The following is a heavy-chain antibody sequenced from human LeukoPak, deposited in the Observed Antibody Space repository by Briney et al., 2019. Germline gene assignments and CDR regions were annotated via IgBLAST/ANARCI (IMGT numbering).Heavy chain of an antibody. Sequence: NPSETLSLTCAVYGGSFSGYYWSWIRQPPGKGLEWIGEINHSGSTNYNPSLKSRVTISVDTSKNQFSLKLSSVTATDTAVYYCARGLTLYYESHFGYYFDYWGQGTLVTVSS. D-gene: IGHD3-22*01. CDR1: GGSFSGYY. CDR3: ARGLTLYYESHFGYYFDY. V-gene: IGHV4-34*01. CDR2: INHSGST. J-gene: IGHJ4*02.